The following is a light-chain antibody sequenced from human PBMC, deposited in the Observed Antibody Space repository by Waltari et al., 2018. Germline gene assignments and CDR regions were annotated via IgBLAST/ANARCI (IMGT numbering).Light chain of an antibody. CDR2: KDT. Sequence: YELTQPPSVSVSPGQTARISCSGDALPRHYAYWSQQKPGQAPVLMMSKDTERPSGIPERFSGSSSGTTATLTISGVQAEDEADYYCQSGDGSGSYPWVFGGGTKVTVL. V-gene: IGLV3-25*03. J-gene: IGLJ3*02. CDR1: ALPRHY. CDR3: QSGDGSGSYPWV.